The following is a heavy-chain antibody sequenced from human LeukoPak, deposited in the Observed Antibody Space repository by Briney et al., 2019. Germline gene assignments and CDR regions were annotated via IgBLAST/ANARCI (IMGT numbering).Heavy chain of an antibody. CDR3: AKIPTYYYDSSGYLAT. V-gene: IGHV3-NL1*01. Sequence: GRSLRLSCAASGFTFSSYGMHWVRQAPGKGLEWVSVIYSGGSTYYADSVKGRFTISRDNSKNTLYLQMNSLRAEDTAVYYCAKIPTYYYDSSGYLATWGRGTLVTVSS. CDR2: IYSGGST. D-gene: IGHD3-22*01. CDR1: GFTFSSYG. J-gene: IGHJ5*02.